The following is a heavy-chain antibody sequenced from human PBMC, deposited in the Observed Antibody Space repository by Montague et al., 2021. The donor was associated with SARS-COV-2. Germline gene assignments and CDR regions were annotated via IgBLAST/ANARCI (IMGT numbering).Heavy chain of an antibody. CDR2: ISYDGSNK. CDR1: GFTFSSYA. D-gene: IGHD2/OR15-2a*01. CDR3: ASTLLDYYGMDV. V-gene: IGHV3-30-3*01. J-gene: IGHJ6*02. Sequence: SLRLYCAASGFTFSSYAMHWVRQAPGKGLEWVAVISYDGSNKYYADSVKGRFTISRDNSKNTLYLQMNSLRAEDTAVYYCASTLLDYYGMDVWGQGTTVTVSS.